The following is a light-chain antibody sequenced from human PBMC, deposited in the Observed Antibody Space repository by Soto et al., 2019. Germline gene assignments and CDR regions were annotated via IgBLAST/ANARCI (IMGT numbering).Light chain of an antibody. CDR1: QTVGGGY. V-gene: IGKV3D-20*01. CDR2: DTS. CDR3: QQYGTSVA. J-gene: IGKJ2*01. Sequence: IVLTQSPSTLSLSPGERATLSGGASQTVGGGYLAWYQQKPGLAPRLLIYDTSTRAAGIPDRFSGAGSGTDFTLTISRLEPDDFAAYYCQQYGTSVAFGQGSKLPI.